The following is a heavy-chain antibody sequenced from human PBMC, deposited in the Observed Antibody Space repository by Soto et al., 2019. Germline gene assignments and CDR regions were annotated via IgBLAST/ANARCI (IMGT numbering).Heavy chain of an antibody. CDR2: IIPILGIA. CDR3: AYAYYYDSSGYLYYFDY. J-gene: IGHJ4*02. D-gene: IGHD3-22*01. CDR1: GGTFSSYT. Sequence: SVKVSCKASGGTFSSYTISWVRQAPGQGLEWMGRIIPILGIANYAQNFQGRVTITADKSTSTAYMELSSLRSEDTAVYYCAYAYYYDSSGYLYYFDYWGQGTLVTVSS. V-gene: IGHV1-69*02.